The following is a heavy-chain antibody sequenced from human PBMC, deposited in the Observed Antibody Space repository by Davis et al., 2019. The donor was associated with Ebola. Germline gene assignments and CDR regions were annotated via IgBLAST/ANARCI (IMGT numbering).Heavy chain of an antibody. CDR3: ARERLIVVVVAATGDYYYGMDV. CDR1: GYTFTSYY. D-gene: IGHD2-15*01. V-gene: IGHV1-46*01. CDR2: INPSGGST. Sequence: ASVKVSCKASGYTFTSYYMHWARQAPGQGLEWMGIINPSGGSTSYAQKFQGRVTMTRDTSTSTVYMELSSLRSEDTAVYYCARERLIVVVVAATGDYYYGMDVWGKGTTVTVSS. J-gene: IGHJ6*04.